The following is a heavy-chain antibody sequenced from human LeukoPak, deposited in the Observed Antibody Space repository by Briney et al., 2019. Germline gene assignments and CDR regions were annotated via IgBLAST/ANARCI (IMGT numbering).Heavy chain of an antibody. V-gene: IGHV1-2*02. Sequence: ASVKVSCKASGYTFTDYYMHWVRQAPGQGLEWVGWINPNSGGTNYAQNFQGRATMTRDTSISTAYMELSRLRSDDTAVYYCARIAVAGRLYWYLDLWGRGTLVTVSS. CDR3: ARIAVAGRLYWYLDL. CDR2: INPNSGGT. CDR1: GYTFTDYY. J-gene: IGHJ2*01. D-gene: IGHD6-19*01.